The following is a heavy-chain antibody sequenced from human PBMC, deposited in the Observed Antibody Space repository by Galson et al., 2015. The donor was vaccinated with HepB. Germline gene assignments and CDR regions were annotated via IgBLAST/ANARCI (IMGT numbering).Heavy chain of an antibody. CDR2: IYPGDSDT. CDR3: ARPASTDSSSWYNAFDI. CDR1: GYSYTNYW. Sequence: QSGAEVKKPGESLKISCKGSGYSYTNYWIGWVRQMPGKGLEWMGIIYPGDSDTRYSPSFQGQVTFSADKSITTAYLQWSSLKPSDTDIYYCARPASTDSSSWYNAFDIWGQGTKVTVSS. V-gene: IGHV5-51*01. D-gene: IGHD6-13*01. J-gene: IGHJ3*02.